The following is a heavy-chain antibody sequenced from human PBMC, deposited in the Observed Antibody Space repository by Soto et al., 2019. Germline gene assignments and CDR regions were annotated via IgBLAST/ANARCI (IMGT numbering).Heavy chain of an antibody. CDR3: AREVKGVTSFDY. CDR1: GFTALSYA. J-gene: IGHJ4*02. CDR2: LNGGVDGT. V-gene: IGHV1-3*01. D-gene: IGHD3-10*01. Sequence: QVRLIQSGPEMMQPGASVRVSCTASGFTALSYAFHWVRQAPGQGPEWLGWLNGGVDGTSYSQRLQGRVTISRDTSDNTVYLEVNSLTSEDTAVYYCAREVKGVTSFDYWGQGTLVTVSS.